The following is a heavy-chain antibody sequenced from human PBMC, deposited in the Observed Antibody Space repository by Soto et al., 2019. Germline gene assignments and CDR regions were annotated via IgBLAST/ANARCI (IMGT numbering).Heavy chain of an antibody. D-gene: IGHD3-22*01. V-gene: IGHV3-23*01. J-gene: IGHJ6*02. Sequence: PGGSLRLSYAASGFTFSSYAMSWVRQAPGKGLEWVSAISGSGGSTYYADSVKGRFTISRDNSKNTLYLQMNSLRAEDTAVYYCARNYYDSSGYYYAYYYYYGMDVWGQGTTVTVSS. CDR1: GFTFSSYA. CDR3: ARNYYDSSGYYYAYYYYYGMDV. CDR2: ISGSGGST.